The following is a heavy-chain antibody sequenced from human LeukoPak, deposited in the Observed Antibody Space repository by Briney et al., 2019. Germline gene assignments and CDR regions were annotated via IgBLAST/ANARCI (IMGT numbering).Heavy chain of an antibody. CDR3: ARDRAGNFDWPYGMDV. CDR1: GYTFTSYG. D-gene: IGHD3-9*01. CDR2: ISAYNGNT. Sequence: ASVKVSCKASGYTFTSYGISWARQAPGQGLEWMGWISAYNGNTNYAQRLQGRVTMTTDTSTSTAYMELRSLRSDDTAVYYCARDRAGNFDWPYGMDVWGQGTTVTVSS. V-gene: IGHV1-18*01. J-gene: IGHJ6*02.